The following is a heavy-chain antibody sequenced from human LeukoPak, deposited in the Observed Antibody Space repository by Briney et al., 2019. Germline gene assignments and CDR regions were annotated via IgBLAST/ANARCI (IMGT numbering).Heavy chain of an antibody. CDR3: ARDRAEGDWFDP. CDR1: GGSISSGGYY. V-gene: IGHV4-30-4*08. J-gene: IGHJ5*02. CDR2: IYYSGST. D-gene: IGHD3-16*01. Sequence: PSETLSLTCTVSGGSISSGGYYWSWIRQPPGKGLEWIGYIYYSGSTYYNPSLKSRVTISVDTSKNQFSLKLSSVTAADTAVYYCARDRAEGDWFDPWGQGTLVTVSS.